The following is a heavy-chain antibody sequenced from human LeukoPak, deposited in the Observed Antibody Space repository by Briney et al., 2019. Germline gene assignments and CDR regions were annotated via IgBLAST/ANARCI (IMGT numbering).Heavy chain of an antibody. CDR2: ISSSSSYI. Sequence: GGSLRLSCAASGFTFSSYSMNWVRQAPGKGLEWVSSISSSSSYIYYADSVKGRFTISRDNAKNSLYLQMNSLRAEDTAVYYCAKPKALGYCSGGSCYWSAFDIWGQGTMVTVSS. V-gene: IGHV3-21*01. J-gene: IGHJ3*02. CDR1: GFTFSSYS. CDR3: AKPKALGYCSGGSCYWSAFDI. D-gene: IGHD2-15*01.